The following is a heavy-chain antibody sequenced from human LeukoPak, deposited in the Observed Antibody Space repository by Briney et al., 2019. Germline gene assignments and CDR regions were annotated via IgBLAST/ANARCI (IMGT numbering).Heavy chain of an antibody. J-gene: IGHJ4*02. CDR1: GGSFSGYY. CDR3: ARGRHYYYDSSGYFIRDGGGDY. V-gene: IGHV4-34*01. D-gene: IGHD3-22*01. Sequence: SETLSLTCAVYGGSFSGYYWSWIRQPPGKGLEWIGEINHSGSTNYNPPLKSRVTISVDTSKNQFSLKLSSVTAADTAVYYCARGRHYYYDSSGYFIRDGGGDYWGQGTLVTVSS. CDR2: INHSGST.